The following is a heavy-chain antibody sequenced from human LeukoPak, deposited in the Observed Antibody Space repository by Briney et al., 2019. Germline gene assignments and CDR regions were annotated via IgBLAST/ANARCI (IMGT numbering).Heavy chain of an antibody. CDR2: ISYDGSNK. Sequence: PGRSLRLSCAASGFTFSSYGMHWVRQAPGKGLEWVAVISYDGSNKYYADYVKGRFTISRDNAKNSLYLQMNSLRAEDTAVYYCARDVGPRRAVAGSDYWGQGTLVTVSS. J-gene: IGHJ4*02. D-gene: IGHD6-19*01. V-gene: IGHV3-30*03. CDR3: ARDVGPRRAVAGSDY. CDR1: GFTFSSYG.